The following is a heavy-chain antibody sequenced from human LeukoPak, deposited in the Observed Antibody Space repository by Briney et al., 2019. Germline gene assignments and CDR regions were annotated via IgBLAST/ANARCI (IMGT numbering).Heavy chain of an antibody. Sequence: PSETLSLTCTVSGGSISSYYWSWLRQPPGKGLEWIGYIYYGGSTNYNPSLKSRVTISVDTSKNQFSLKLSSVTAADTAVYYCAREGDPDGYITYFDYWGQGTLVTVSS. CDR1: GGSISSYY. D-gene: IGHD5-24*01. J-gene: IGHJ4*02. CDR2: IYYGGST. CDR3: AREGDPDGYITYFDY. V-gene: IGHV4-59*01.